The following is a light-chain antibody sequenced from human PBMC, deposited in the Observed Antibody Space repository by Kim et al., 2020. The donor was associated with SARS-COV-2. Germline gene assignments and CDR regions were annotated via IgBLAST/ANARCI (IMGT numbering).Light chain of an antibody. CDR2: GRD. Sequence: SSELTQDPAVSVALGQTVRITCQGDSLRRYYATWYQQKSGQAPVLVFYGRDKRPSGIPDRFSGSSSCNTASLTITGAQAADGADYYCKSRDSRGKVVFGGRTKVNVL. CDR1: SLRRYY. J-gene: IGLJ2*01. CDR3: KSRDSRGKVV. V-gene: IGLV3-19*01.